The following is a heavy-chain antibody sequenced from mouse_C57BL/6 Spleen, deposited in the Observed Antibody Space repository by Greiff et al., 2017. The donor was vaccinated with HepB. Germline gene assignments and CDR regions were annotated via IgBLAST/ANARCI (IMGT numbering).Heavy chain of an antibody. Sequence: VKLQQPGAELVKPGASVKLSCKASGYTFTSYWMHWVKQRPGQGLEWIGMIHPNSGSTNYNEKFKSKATLTVDKSSSTAYMQLSSLTSEDSAVYYCASYYYGSANYYAMDYWGQGTSVTVSS. D-gene: IGHD1-1*01. CDR1: GYTFTSYW. V-gene: IGHV1-64*01. J-gene: IGHJ4*01. CDR2: IHPNSGST. CDR3: ASYYYGSANYYAMDY.